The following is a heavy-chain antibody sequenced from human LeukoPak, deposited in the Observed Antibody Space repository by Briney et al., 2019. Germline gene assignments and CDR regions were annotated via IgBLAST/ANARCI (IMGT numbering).Heavy chain of an antibody. V-gene: IGHV3-7*01. D-gene: IGHD3-22*01. CDR1: GFTFSSYA. J-gene: IGHJ4*02. CDR2: IKQDGSEK. CDR3: ARDWYDSSGYYFYYFDY. Sequence: PGGSLRLSCAASGFTFSSYAMSWVRQAPGKGLEWVANIKQDGSEKYYVDSVKGRFTISRDNAKNSLYLQMNSLRAEDTAVYYCARDWYDSSGYYFYYFDYWGQGTLVTVSS.